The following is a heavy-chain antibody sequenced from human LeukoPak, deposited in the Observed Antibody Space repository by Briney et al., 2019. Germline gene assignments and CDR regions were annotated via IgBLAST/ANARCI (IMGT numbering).Heavy chain of an antibody. D-gene: IGHD3-10*01. Sequence: SETLSLTCTVSGGSISSSSYYWGWIRQPPGKGLEWIGSIYYSGSTYYNPSLKSRVTISVDTSKNQFSLKLSSVTAADTAVYYCARVYGSGSYYNDYYYYYMDVWGKGTTVTISS. CDR2: IYYSGST. J-gene: IGHJ6*03. CDR3: ARVYGSGSYYNDYYYYYMDV. CDR1: GGSISSSSYY. V-gene: IGHV4-39*01.